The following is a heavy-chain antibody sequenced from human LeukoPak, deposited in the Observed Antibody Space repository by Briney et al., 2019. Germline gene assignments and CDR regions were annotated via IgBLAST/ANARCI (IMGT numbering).Heavy chain of an antibody. CDR1: GFTFSSYG. CDR2: ISYDGSNK. V-gene: IGHV3-30*18. Sequence: GGSLRLSCAASGFTFSSYGMHWVRQAPGKGLEWVAGISYDGSNKYYADSVKGRFTISRDNSKNTLYLQMNSLRAEDTAVYYCAKDSLRGYSGYGPDYWGQGTLVTVSS. J-gene: IGHJ4*02. CDR3: AKDSLRGYSGYGPDY. D-gene: IGHD5-12*01.